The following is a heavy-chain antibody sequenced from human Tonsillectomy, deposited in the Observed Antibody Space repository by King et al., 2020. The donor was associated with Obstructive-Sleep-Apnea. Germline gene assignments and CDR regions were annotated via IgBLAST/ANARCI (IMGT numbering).Heavy chain of an antibody. CDR1: GGSVSSGSYY. J-gene: IGHJ3*02. CDR3: ARDRTVVTPNDRPQTDAFDI. CDR2: IYYSGST. Sequence: VQLQESGPGLVKPSETLSLTCTVSGGSVSSGSYYWSWIRQPPGKGLEWIGYIYYSGSTNYNPSLKSRVTISVDTSKNQFSLKLSSVTAADTAVYYCARDRTVVTPNDRPQTDAFDIWGQGTMVTVSS. D-gene: IGHD4-23*01. V-gene: IGHV4-61*01.